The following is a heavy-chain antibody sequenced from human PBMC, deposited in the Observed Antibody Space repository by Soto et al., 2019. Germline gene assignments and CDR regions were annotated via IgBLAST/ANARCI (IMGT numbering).Heavy chain of an antibody. Sequence: VGSLRLSCAASGFTFSSYAMSWVRQAPGKGLEWVSAISGSGGSTYYADSVKGRFTISRDNSKNTLYLQMNSLRAEDTAVYYCAKVPTWIQLWYVDVWGQGTTVTVSS. J-gene: IGHJ6*02. V-gene: IGHV3-23*01. CDR2: ISGSGGST. D-gene: IGHD5-18*01. CDR3: AKVPTWIQLWYVDV. CDR1: GFTFSSYA.